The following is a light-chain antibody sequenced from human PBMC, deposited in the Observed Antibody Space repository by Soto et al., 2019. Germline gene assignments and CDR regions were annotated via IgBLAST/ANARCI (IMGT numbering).Light chain of an antibody. Sequence: EVVMTHSPAPLSVSPWERATLSCRASQSVGSLVAWYQQKPGQAPRLLIYGASTRATGEAARFTGSGSGTEFTRTISSLQTEDFAVYYCQQRSNCPITFGQGTRLEIK. J-gene: IGKJ5*01. CDR3: QQRSNCPIT. CDR2: GAS. V-gene: IGKV3-15*01. CDR1: QSVGSL.